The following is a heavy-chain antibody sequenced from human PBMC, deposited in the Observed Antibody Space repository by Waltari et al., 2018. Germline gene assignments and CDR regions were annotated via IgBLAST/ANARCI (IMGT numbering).Heavy chain of an antibody. CDR1: GGSISSYY. D-gene: IGHD3-3*01. J-gene: IGHJ4*02. CDR3: ARAYDFWSGYYLYCDY. Sequence: QVQLQESGPGLVKPSETLSLTCTVSGGSISSYYWSWIRQPPGKGLEWIGYIYYSGSTNYNPALKSRVTISVDTSKNQFSLKLSSVTAADTAVYYCARAYDFWSGYYLYCDYWGQGTLVTVSS. V-gene: IGHV4-59*01. CDR2: IYYSGST.